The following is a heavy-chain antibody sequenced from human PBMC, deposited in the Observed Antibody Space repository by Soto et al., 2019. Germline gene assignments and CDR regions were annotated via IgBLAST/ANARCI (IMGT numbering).Heavy chain of an antibody. CDR1: GVTVSSDQ. V-gene: IGHV3-53*02. CDR3: AREAAGFEL. D-gene: IGHD6-25*01. J-gene: IGHJ3*01. CDR2: MYYGGTT. Sequence: EMQLVETGGGLIQPGCSLRLSCEASGVTVSSDQMSWVRQAPGKGLEWISVMYYGGTTYYAESVQGRFTISRDSSTTTLYLQMTDRRADDTAVYYCAREAAGFELWGQGTMFTVS.